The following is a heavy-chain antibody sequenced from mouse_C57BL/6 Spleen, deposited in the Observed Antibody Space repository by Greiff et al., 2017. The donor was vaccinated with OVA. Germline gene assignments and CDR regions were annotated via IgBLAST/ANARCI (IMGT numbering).Heavy chain of an antibody. CDR3: ASYDYDEWFAY. Sequence: VKLQESGAELMKPGASVKLSCKATGYTFTGYWIEWVKQRPGHGLEWIGEILPGSGSTNYHEKFKGKATFTADTSSNTAYMQLSSLTTEDSAIYYCASYDYDEWFAYWGQGTLVTVSA. J-gene: IGHJ3*01. D-gene: IGHD2-4*01. CDR1: GYTFTGYW. V-gene: IGHV1-9*01. CDR2: ILPGSGST.